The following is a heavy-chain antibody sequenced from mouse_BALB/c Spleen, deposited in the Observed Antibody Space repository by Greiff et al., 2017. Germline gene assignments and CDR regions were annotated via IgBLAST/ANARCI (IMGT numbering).Heavy chain of an antibody. J-gene: IGHJ2*01. D-gene: IGHD1-1*01. Sequence: VQLQQSGAELVRPGALVKLSCKASGFNIKDYYMHWVKQRPEQGLEWIGWIDPENGNTIYDPKFQGKASITADTSSNTAYLQLSSLTSEDTAVYYCARSDFYYYGSSLYWGQGTTLTGSA. CDR1: GFNIKDYY. CDR3: ARSDFYYYGSSLY. V-gene: IGHV14-1*02. CDR2: IDPENGNT.